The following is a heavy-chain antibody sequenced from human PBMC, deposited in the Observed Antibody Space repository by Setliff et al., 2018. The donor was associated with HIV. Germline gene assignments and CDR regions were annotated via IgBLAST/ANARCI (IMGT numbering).Heavy chain of an antibody. CDR1: GFSLATDGVA. CDR3: THVNNFRSVDFAS. Sequence: SGPTLVNPTQTLTLTCDFSGFSLATDGVAVGWIRQPPGKGPEWLALINWDGDKRYHPSLKDRLTITKATSNNHVVLMMSNMDHADTATDYCTHVNNFRSVDFASWGQGTLVTVSS. D-gene: IGHD1-1*01. CDR2: INWDGDK. J-gene: IGHJ4*02. V-gene: IGHV2-5*02.